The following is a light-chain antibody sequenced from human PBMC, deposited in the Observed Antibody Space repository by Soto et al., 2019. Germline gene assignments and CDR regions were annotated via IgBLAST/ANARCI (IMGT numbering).Light chain of an antibody. CDR3: QPYDNWPPIT. V-gene: IGKV3-15*01. Sequence: EIVMTQSQAILSLSPGERATLSCRASQRVDSSLAWYQLKPGQAPRLLIYGASIRATGIPARFSGSGSGTEFSLTISSLQSEDFAVYYCQPYDNWPPITFGQGTRLEIK. J-gene: IGKJ5*01. CDR1: QRVDSS. CDR2: GAS.